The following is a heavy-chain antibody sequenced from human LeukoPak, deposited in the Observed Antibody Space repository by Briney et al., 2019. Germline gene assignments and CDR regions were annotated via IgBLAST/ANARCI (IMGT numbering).Heavy chain of an antibody. V-gene: IGHV1-18*01. D-gene: IGHD3-22*01. CDR1: GYTFTSYG. J-gene: IGHJ4*02. CDR3: ARGVITMIVVTYFDY. CDR2: ISAYNGNT. Sequence: ASVKVSCKASGYTFTSYGISWVRQAPGQGLEWMGWISAYNGNTNYAQKLHGRVTMTTDTSTSTAYMELRSLRSDDTAVYYCARGVITMIVVTYFDYWGQGTLVTVSS.